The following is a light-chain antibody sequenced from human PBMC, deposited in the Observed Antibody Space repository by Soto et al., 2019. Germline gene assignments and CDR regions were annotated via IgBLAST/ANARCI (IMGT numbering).Light chain of an antibody. Sequence: EIVMTQSPATLSVSPGERATLSCRASQSISSNYLAWCQQRPGQAPRLLIYGSSTRATGVPARFSGSGSGADFTLTISNLQSEDFAVYYCQQYTNWPPITFGQGTRLEIK. CDR1: QSISSN. V-gene: IGKV3-15*01. J-gene: IGKJ5*01. CDR3: QQYTNWPPIT. CDR2: GSS.